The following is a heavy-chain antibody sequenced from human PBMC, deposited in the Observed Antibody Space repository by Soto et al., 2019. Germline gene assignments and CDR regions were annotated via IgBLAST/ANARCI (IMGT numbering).Heavy chain of an antibody. V-gene: IGHV6-1*01. CDR2: TYYKSKWNN. D-gene: IGHD2-2*01. CDR1: GDSVSSNSAG. Sequence: PSQTLSLTCVISGDSVSSNSAGWKWIRQSPSRGLEWLGRTYYKSKWNNDYALSVKSRITINPDTSKNQFSLHLYSVTPEDTAVYYCTGSTWFRGMDVRGQGPPVTVSS. J-gene: IGHJ6*02. CDR3: TGSTWFRGMDV.